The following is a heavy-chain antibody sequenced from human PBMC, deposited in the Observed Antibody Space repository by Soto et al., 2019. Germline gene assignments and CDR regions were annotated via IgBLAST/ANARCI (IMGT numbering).Heavy chain of an antibody. CDR1: GFTFSSYS. Sequence: EVQLVESGGGLVKPGGSLRLSCAASGFTFSSYSMNWVRQAPGKGLEWVSSISSSSSYIYYADSVKGRFTISRDNAKNSLYLQMNSLRAEDTAVYYCAPGEGYDILTGSDYWGQGTLVTVSS. CDR2: ISSSSSYI. J-gene: IGHJ4*02. V-gene: IGHV3-21*01. CDR3: APGEGYDILTGSDY. D-gene: IGHD3-9*01.